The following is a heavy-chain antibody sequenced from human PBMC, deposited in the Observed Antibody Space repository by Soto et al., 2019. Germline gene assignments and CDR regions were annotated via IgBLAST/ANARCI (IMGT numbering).Heavy chain of an antibody. D-gene: IGHD3-10*02. V-gene: IGHV2-5*02. J-gene: IGHJ5*02. CDR1: GFSRSTSGVG. CDR3: ALRRYYLCSGVPGNWFDP. CDR2: IYWDDDK. Sequence: QIPLKESGPTLVKPTQPLTLTCTFSGFSRSTSGVGVGWIRQPPGKALEWLALIYWDDDKGYSPSLKSRRTIPKVTSKNQVVLTITNNDPVDTATYYCALRRYYLCSGVPGNWFDPWGQGTLGTLAS.